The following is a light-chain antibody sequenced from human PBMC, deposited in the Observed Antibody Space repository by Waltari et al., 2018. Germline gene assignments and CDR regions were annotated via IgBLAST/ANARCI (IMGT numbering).Light chain of an antibody. V-gene: IGKV1-5*03. CDR1: QSISKW. CDR2: KTS. Sequence: IKMTRSLPPLSAPLGDGVPITCRASQSISKWLAWYQQKPGKAPNLLIYKTSTLESGVPSRFSGSGSGTEFTLTIDSLQPDDFATYYCQQYNSYRSFGQGTKVEIK. J-gene: IGKJ1*01. CDR3: QQYNSYRS.